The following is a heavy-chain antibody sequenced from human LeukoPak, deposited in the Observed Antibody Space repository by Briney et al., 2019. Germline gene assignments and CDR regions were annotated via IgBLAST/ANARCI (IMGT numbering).Heavy chain of an antibody. CDR1: GGSISSYY. Sequence: PSETLSLTCTVSGGSISSYYWRWIRQPPGKGLEWIGYIYYSGSTNYNPSLKSRVTISVDTSKNQFSLKLSSVTAADTAVYYCARALYCSSTSCPNWFDPWGQGTLVTVSS. CDR3: ARALYCSSTSCPNWFDP. J-gene: IGHJ5*02. D-gene: IGHD2-2*01. CDR2: IYYSGST. V-gene: IGHV4-59*01.